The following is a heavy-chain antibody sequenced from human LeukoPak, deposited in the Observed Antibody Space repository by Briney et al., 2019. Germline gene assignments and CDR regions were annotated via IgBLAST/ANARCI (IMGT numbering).Heavy chain of an antibody. CDR2: MNPNSANT. V-gene: IGHV1-8*01. Sequence: GASVKVSCKASGYTFTSYDINWVRQATGQGLEWMGWMNPNSANTGYAQKFQGRVTMTRNTSISTAYMELSTLRSEDTAVYYCAREGDYHYYYGMDVWGQGTTVTVSS. CDR3: AREGDYHYYYGMDV. D-gene: IGHD2-21*02. J-gene: IGHJ6*02. CDR1: GYTFTSYD.